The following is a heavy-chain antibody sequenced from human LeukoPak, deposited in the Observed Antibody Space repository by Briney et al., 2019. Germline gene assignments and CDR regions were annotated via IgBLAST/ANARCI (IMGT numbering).Heavy chain of an antibody. CDR1: GFTFSSYS. J-gene: IGHJ4*02. CDR3: SKSFGYYCSTSSRYFDY. D-gene: IGHD3-10*01. V-gene: IGHV3-23*01. Sequence: PGGSLRLSCAASGFTFSSYSMNWVRQAPGKGLECVSAISGSGGTTYYADSVKGRFTISRDNSKNTLYLQMNSLRAEDTAVYYCSKSFGYYCSTSSRYFDYWGQGTLVTVSS. CDR2: ISGSGGTT.